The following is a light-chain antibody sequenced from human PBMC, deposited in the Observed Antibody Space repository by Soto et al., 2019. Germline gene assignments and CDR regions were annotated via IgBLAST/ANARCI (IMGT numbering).Light chain of an antibody. CDR3: QQSGSSPPVT. V-gene: IGKV3-20*01. J-gene: IGKJ3*01. CDR1: QSIRVSY. CDR2: GAS. Sequence: EIVLTQSPGALSLSPGERATLSCRASQSIRVSYLAWYQQRPGQAPRLLIYGASSRASDIPDRFSGSGSGTDFSLTISSLEPEDFAVYYCQQSGSSPPVTFGPGTKVDF.